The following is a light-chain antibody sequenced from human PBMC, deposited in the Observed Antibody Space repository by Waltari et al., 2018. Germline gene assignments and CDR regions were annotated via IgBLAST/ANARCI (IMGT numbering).Light chain of an antibody. J-gene: IGKJ2*01. CDR1: QSISSS. V-gene: IGKV1-39*01. CDR3: QQGYSTPQYT. CDR2: AAP. Sequence: DILMTQSPSSLSASVGDRVTITCRASQSISSSLNWYQQKPGKAPKLLIYAAPTLQSGVPSRFSGSGSGTDFTLTISSLQPEDSATYYCQQGYSTPQYTFGQGTKLEIK.